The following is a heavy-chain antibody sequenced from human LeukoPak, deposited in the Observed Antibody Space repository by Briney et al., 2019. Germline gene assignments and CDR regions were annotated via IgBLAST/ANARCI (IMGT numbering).Heavy chain of an antibody. CDR2: INHSGST. V-gene: IGHV4-34*01. CDR1: GGSFSGYY. Sequence: SETLSLTCAVYGGSFSGYYWSWIRQPPGKGLEWIGEINHSGSTNYNPSLKSRVTISVDTSKNQFSLKLSSVTAADTAVYYCARCYDILTGSPFDYWGQGTLVTVSS. J-gene: IGHJ4*02. CDR3: ARCYDILTGSPFDY. D-gene: IGHD3-9*01.